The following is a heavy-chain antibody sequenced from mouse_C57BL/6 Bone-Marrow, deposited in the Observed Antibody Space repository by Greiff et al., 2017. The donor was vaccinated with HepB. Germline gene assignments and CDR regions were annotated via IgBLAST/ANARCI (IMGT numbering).Heavy chain of an antibody. CDR2: IDPSDSYT. V-gene: IGHV1-50*01. CDR3: AKGVFLDD. Sequence: QVQLQQPGAELVKPGASVKLSCKASGYTFTSYWMQWVKQRPGQGLEWIGEIDPSDSYTNYNQKFKGKATLTVDTSSSTAYMQRSSLTSEDSAVYYCAKGVFLDDWGQGTTLTVSS. CDR1: GYTFTSYW. J-gene: IGHJ2*01.